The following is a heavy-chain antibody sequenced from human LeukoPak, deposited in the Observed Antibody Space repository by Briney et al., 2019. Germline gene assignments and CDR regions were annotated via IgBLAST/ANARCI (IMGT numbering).Heavy chain of an antibody. J-gene: IGHJ4*02. CDR1: GYTFTSYD. CDR2: ISAYNGNT. D-gene: IGHD3-22*01. Sequence: ASVKVSCKASGYTFTSYDICWVRQAPGQGLEWMGWISAYNGNTNSAQKLQGRVTMTTDTSTSTAYMELRSLRSDDTAVHYCARVDSSGYYRPFDYWGQGTLVTVSS. V-gene: IGHV1-18*01. CDR3: ARVDSSGYYRPFDY.